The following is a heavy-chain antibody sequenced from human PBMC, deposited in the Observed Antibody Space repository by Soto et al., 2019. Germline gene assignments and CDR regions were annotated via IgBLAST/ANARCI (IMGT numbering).Heavy chain of an antibody. CDR2: INHSGST. CDR3: ARGVRGDIVATIDLDY. J-gene: IGHJ4*02. Sequence: ASETLSLTCAVYGGSFSGYYWSWIRQPPGKGLEWIGEINHSGSTNYNPSLKSRVTISVDTSKNQFSLKLSSVTAADTAVYYCARGVRGDIVATIDLDYWGQGTLVTV. D-gene: IGHD5-12*01. V-gene: IGHV4-34*01. CDR1: GGSFSGYY.